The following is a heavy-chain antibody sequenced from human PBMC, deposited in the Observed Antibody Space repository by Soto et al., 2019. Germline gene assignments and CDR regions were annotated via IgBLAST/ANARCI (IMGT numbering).Heavy chain of an antibody. J-gene: IGHJ6*02. V-gene: IGHV4-59*01. CDR3: ARDRLMVRGSTYYYYGMDV. CDR2: IYYSGST. Sequence: SETLSLTCTVSGGSMSSDYWSWIRQPPGKGLEWNGYIYYSGSTNYNPSLKSRVTISVDTSKNQFSLKLSSVTAADTAVYYCARDRLMVRGSTYYYYGMDVWGQGTTVTVSS. D-gene: IGHD3-10*01. CDR1: GGSMSSDY.